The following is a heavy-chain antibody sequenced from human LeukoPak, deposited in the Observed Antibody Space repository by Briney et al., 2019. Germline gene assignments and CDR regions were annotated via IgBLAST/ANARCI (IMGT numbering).Heavy chain of an antibody. Sequence: VASVKVSCKASGYTFTSYGISWVRQAPGQGLEWMEWISAYNGNTNYAQKLQGRVTMTTDTSTSTAYMELRSLRSDDTAVYYCAREGEGDDFWSGSFYWGQGTLVTVSS. J-gene: IGHJ4*02. CDR1: GYTFTSYG. V-gene: IGHV1-18*01. CDR2: ISAYNGNT. D-gene: IGHD3-3*01. CDR3: AREGEGDDFWSGSFY.